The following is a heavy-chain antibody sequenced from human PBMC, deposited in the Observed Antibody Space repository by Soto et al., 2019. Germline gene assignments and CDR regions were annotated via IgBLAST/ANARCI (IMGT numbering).Heavy chain of an antibody. J-gene: IGHJ6*02. Sequence: SETLSLTGSVSGGSISSGYYYWSWIRQPPGKGLEWIGNIYYSGNTYYNPSLKSRLIISIDTSKNQFSLKVSSVTAADTAVYYCASSSLYGMDVLGQGTTVTVSS. CDR3: ASSSLYGMDV. CDR1: GGSISSGYYY. V-gene: IGHV4-30-4*01. CDR2: IYYSGNT.